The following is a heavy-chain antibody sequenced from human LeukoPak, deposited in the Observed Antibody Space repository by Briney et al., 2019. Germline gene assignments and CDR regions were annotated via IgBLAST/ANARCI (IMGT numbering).Heavy chain of an antibody. CDR2: MNSNNGNA. V-gene: IGHV1-18*01. J-gene: IGHJ5*01. CDR3: ARESQELRFVERWFDS. D-gene: IGHD3-16*01. Sequence: ASVTVSCKTSGYIFTNYGITWVRQAPGQGLEWLGWMNSNNGNAQYAQKVQGRLTMTTDTSTSTVHMELRSLTSDDTAVYYCARESQELRFVERWFDSWGQGTLVTVSS. CDR1: GYIFTNYG.